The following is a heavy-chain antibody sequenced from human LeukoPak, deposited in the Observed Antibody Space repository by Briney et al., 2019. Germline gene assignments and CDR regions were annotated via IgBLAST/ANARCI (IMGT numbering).Heavy chain of an antibody. CDR3: AKGITMVRGVTMYYFDY. CDR1: GFTFSNAW. D-gene: IGHD3-10*01. Sequence: PGGSLRLSCAASGFTFSNAWMSWVRQAPGKGLEWVSAISGSGGSTYYADSVKGRFTISRDNSKNTLYLQMNSLRAEDTAVYYCAKGITMVRGVTMYYFDYWGQGTLVTVSS. J-gene: IGHJ4*02. V-gene: IGHV3-23*01. CDR2: ISGSGGST.